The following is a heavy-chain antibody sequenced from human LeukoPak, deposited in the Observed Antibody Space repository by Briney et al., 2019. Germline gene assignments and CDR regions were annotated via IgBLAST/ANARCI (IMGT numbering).Heavy chain of an antibody. CDR2: IYTSGST. CDR3: ARGPYYYDSSGYYGEVAPGAFDI. D-gene: IGHD3-22*01. J-gene: IGHJ3*02. CDR1: GGSISSYY. Sequence: SETLSLTCTVSGGSISSYYWSWIRQPAGKGLEWIGRIYTSGSTNYNPSLKSRVTISVDTSKNQFSLKLSSVTAADTAVYYCARGPYYYDSSGYYGEVAPGAFDIWGQGTMVTVSS. V-gene: IGHV4-4*07.